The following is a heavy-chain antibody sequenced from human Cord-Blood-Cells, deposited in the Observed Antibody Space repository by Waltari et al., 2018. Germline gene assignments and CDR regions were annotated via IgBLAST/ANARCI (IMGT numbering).Heavy chain of an antibody. CDR2: IYWDDDK. J-gene: IGHJ4*02. Sequence: VVSTQTLTLTCTFSGFSLSTSGVGVGWIRQPPGKALEWLALIYWDDDKRYSPSLKSRLTITKDTSKNQVVLTMTNMDPVDTATYYCAHRRSRLEAAAVHHYFDYWGQGTLVTVSS. CDR1: GFSLSTSGVG. CDR3: AHRRSRLEAAAVHHYFDY. D-gene: IGHD6-13*01. V-gene: IGHV2-5*02.